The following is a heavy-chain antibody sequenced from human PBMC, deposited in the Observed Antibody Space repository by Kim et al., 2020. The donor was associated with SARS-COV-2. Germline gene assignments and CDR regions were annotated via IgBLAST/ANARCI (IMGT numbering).Heavy chain of an antibody. CDR2: IYPGDSDT. CDR1: GYSFTSYW. J-gene: IGHJ5*02. CDR3: ARQGGTARNMVRGVIFWFDP. V-gene: IGHV5-51*01. D-gene: IGHD3-10*01. Sequence: GESLKISFKGSGYSFTSYWIGWVRQMPGKGLEWMGIIYPGDSDTRYSPSFQGQVTISADKSISTAYLQWSSLKASDTAMYYCARQGGTARNMVRGVIFWFDPWGQGTLVTVSS.